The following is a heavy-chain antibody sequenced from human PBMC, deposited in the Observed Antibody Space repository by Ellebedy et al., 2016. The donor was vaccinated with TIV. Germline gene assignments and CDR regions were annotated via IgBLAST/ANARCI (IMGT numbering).Heavy chain of an antibody. CDR3: ARLPSNYGRQLGMDV. V-gene: IGHV4-59*08. CDR2: IHYSGNS. J-gene: IGHJ6*02. CDR1: GSSISGYY. D-gene: IGHD3-10*01. Sequence: MPSETLSLTCIVSGSSISGYYWSWIRQPPGKGLVYIGHIHYSGNSDYNPSLKSRLIISVDASKNQFSLRLRSVTAADTAVYYCARLPSNYGRQLGMDVWGQGATVTVSS.